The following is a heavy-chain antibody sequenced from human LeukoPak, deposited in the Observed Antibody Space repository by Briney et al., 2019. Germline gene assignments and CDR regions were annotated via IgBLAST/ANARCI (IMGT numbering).Heavy chain of an antibody. J-gene: IGHJ6*02. CDR3: TTALRYAAYYYYGMDV. CDR1: GFTFSNAW. CDR2: IKSKTDGGTT. V-gene: IGHV3-15*01. D-gene: IGHD2-2*01. Sequence: PGGSLRLSCAASGFTFSNAWMGWVRQAPGKGLEWVGRIKSKTDGGTTDYAAPVKGRFTISRDDSKNTLYLQMNSLKTEDTAVYYCTTALRYAAYYYYGMDVWGQGTTVTVSS.